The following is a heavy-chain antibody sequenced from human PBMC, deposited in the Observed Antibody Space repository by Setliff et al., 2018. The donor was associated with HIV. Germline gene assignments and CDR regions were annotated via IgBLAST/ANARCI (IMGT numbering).Heavy chain of an antibody. J-gene: IGHJ3*02. CDR1: GYTFTNYG. D-gene: IGHD6-13*01. CDR2: ISAYNGNT. V-gene: IGHV1-18*01. CDR3: TRTSSSRPDAFDI. Sequence: GASVKVSCKASGYTFTNYGISWVRQAPGQGLEWMGWISAYNGNTNYAQKVQGRVSMTTDTSTSTAYMELRSLRFDDTAVYYCTRTSSSRPDAFDIWGQGTMVTVSS.